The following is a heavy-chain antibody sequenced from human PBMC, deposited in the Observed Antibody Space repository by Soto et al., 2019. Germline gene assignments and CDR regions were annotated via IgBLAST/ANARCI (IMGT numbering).Heavy chain of an antibody. CDR1: GYTFHTYG. CDR2: ISTYNGNT. J-gene: IGHJ5*02. CDR3: ARKSSSSSWFDP. Sequence: QVPLVQSGAEVKKPGASVKVSCKTSGYTFHTYGVTWVRQAPGQGLEWMGRISTYNGNTNYAQNFQGRVTMTTDPSTKTAYMELSSLRSNDTAVYYCARKSSSSSWFDPWGQGTLVTVSS. V-gene: IGHV1-18*01. D-gene: IGHD6-6*01.